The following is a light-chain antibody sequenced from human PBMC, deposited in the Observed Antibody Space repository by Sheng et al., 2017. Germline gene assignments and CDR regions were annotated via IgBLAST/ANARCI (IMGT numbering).Light chain of an antibody. V-gene: IGLV2-14*02. CDR1: SSDVGSYNL. CDR3: SSYAGSATWV. J-gene: IGLJ3*02. Sequence: QSALTQPASVSGSPGQSITISCTGTSSDVGSYNLVSWYQQHPGKAPKLMIYEVTKRPSGVPDRFSGSKSGNTASLTVSGLQAEDEADYYCSSYAGSATWVFGGGTKLTVL. CDR2: EVT.